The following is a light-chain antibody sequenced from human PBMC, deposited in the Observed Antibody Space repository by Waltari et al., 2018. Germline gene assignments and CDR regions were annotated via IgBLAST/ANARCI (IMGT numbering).Light chain of an antibody. CDR1: SSHVGSYNR. J-gene: IGLJ3*02. V-gene: IGLV2-18*02. CDR3: SSYTSSSTLV. CDR2: EVS. Sequence: QSALTPPPSVSGSPGQSVTISCSGTSSHVGSYNRVSWYQQPPGTAPKLMIYEVSKRPSGVPDRFSGSKSGNTASLTISGLQAEDEADYYFSSYTSSSTLVFGGGTKLTVL.